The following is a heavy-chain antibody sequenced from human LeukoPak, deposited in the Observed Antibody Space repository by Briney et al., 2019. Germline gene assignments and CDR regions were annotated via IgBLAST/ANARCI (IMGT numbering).Heavy chain of an antibody. V-gene: IGHV3-23*01. J-gene: IGHJ4*02. Sequence: SGGSVRLSCAASGFIFSNYAMAWVRQTPGKGLEWVSAISGSGLRTNYADSARGRFTISRDNSKNTVDLQRDSLRAEDTAIYYGARWWMVKYYFDYWGQGTLVTVSS. CDR1: GFIFSNYA. CDR2: ISGSGLRT. CDR3: ARWWMVKYYFDY. D-gene: IGHD2-8*01.